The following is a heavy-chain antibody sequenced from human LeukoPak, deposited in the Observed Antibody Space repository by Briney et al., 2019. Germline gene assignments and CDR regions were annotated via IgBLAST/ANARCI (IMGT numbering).Heavy chain of an antibody. J-gene: IGHJ4*02. CDR3: AKDQGMNTAMLFYFDY. D-gene: IGHD5-18*01. CDR1: GFTFSRHG. CDR2: ISNDGSRK. V-gene: IGHV3-30*18. Sequence: GRSLRLSCAPSGFTFSRHGMHWVRQAPGKGLEWVALISNDGSRKYYAHSVEGRFTISRDNSKNTLYLQMNSLRAEDTAVYYCAKDQGMNTAMLFYFDYGGQGTLVTVSS.